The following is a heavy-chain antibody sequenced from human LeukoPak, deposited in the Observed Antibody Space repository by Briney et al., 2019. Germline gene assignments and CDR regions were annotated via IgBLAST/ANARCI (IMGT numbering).Heavy chain of an antibody. CDR1: GFTFSSYN. CDR2: ISSSSSTI. J-gene: IGHJ4*02. Sequence: GGSLRLSCAASGFTFSSYNMNWVRQAPGKGLEWVSYISSSSSTIYYADSVKGRFTISRDNAKNSLYLQMNSLRAEDTAVYYCARDVIPPATLRGHFDYWGREPWSPSPQ. CDR3: ARDVIPPATLRGHFDY. D-gene: IGHD2-2*01. V-gene: IGHV3-48*01.